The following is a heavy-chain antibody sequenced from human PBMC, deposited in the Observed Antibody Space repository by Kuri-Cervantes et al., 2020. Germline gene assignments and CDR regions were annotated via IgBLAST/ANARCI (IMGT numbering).Heavy chain of an antibody. CDR1: GFTFSSYS. CDR3: GKDLGVGSGYYYDY. CDR2: ISSSGSTI. Sequence: GESLKISCAASGFTFSSYSMNWVRQAPGKGLEWVSYISSSGSTIYYADSVKGRFTISRDNSKNTLYLQMNSLRAEDTAVYYCGKDLGVGSGYYYDYWGQGTLVTVSS. V-gene: IGHV3-48*01. J-gene: IGHJ4*02. D-gene: IGHD3-22*01.